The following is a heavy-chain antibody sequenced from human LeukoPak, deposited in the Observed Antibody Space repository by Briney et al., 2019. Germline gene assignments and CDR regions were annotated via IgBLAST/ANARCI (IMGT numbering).Heavy chain of an antibody. J-gene: IGHJ4*02. Sequence: AGGFLRLSCAASGFTFSSYWMSWVRQAPGKGLEWVANIKQDGSEKYYVDSVKGRFTISRDNAKNSLYLQMNSLRAEDTAVYYCARGFSTSCHDYWGQGTLVTVSS. D-gene: IGHD2-2*01. V-gene: IGHV3-7*01. CDR1: GFTFSSYW. CDR2: IKQDGSEK. CDR3: ARGFSTSCHDY.